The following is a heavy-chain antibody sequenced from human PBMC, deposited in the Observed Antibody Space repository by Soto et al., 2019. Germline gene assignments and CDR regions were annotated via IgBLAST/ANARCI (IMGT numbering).Heavy chain of an antibody. D-gene: IGHD3-9*01. V-gene: IGHV3-23*01. CDR3: AKAEDYDILTGYLGPVDY. Sequence: HPGGSLRLSCAASGFTFSSYAMSWVRQAPGKGLEWVSAISGSGGSTYYADSVKGRFTISRDNSKNTLYLQMNSLRAEDTAVYYCAKAEDYDILTGYLGPVDYWGQGTLVTSPQ. CDR1: GFTFSSYA. J-gene: IGHJ4*02. CDR2: ISGSGGST.